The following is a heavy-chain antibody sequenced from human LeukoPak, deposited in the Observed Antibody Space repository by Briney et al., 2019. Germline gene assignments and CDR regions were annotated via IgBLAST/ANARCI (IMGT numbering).Heavy chain of an antibody. CDR1: GGTFSSLT. CDR3: ADLVYCSSSSCYEHFNQT. CDR2: IIPIFGRA. J-gene: IGHJ4*02. Sequence: ASVKVSCKASGGTFSSLTINWVRQAPGQGLEWMGGIIPIFGRANYAQKFQGRVTITADDSTSTAYMELSSLRSEDTAVYYCADLVYCSSSSCYEHFNQTWGQGTLVTVSP. V-gene: IGHV1-69*13. D-gene: IGHD2-2*01.